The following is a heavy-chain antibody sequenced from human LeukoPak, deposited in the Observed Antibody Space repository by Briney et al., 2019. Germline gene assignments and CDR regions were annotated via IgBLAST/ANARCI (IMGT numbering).Heavy chain of an antibody. CDR2: IYTSGST. J-gene: IGHJ6*03. V-gene: IGHV4-4*09. CDR1: GGSISGYY. D-gene: IGHD3-3*01. CDR3: ARHTSGYPIYYYYMGV. Sequence: SETLSLTCTVSGGSISGYYWSWIRQPPGKGLEWIGYIYTSGSTNYNPSLKSRVTISVDTSKNQFSLKLSSVTAADTAVYYCARHTSGYPIYYYYMGVWGKGTTVTVSS.